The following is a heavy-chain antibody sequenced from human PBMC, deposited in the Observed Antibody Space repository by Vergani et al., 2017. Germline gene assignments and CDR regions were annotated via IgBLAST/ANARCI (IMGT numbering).Heavy chain of an antibody. D-gene: IGHD3-3*01. CDR2: ISYDGSNK. V-gene: IGHV3-30*07. J-gene: IGHJ4*02. CDR3: ARVATYYDFWSGYSLFDY. CDR1: GFTFSSYA. Sequence: QVQLVESGGGVVQPGRSLRLSCAASGFTFSSYAMHWVRQAPGKGLEWVAVISYDGSNKYYADSVKGRFTISRDNAKNSLYLQMNSLRAEDTAVYYCARVATYYDFWSGYSLFDYWGQGTLVTVSS.